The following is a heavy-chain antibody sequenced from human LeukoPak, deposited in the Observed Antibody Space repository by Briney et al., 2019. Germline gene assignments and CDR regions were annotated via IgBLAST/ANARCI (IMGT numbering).Heavy chain of an antibody. CDR2: IFQSGTT. J-gene: IGHJ4*02. D-gene: IGHD7-27*01. V-gene: IGHV4-59*01. Sequence: PSETLSLTCTVSGDSITTYYWSWIRRPPGKGLEWIGYIFQSGTTKYNPSLKSRVTILSDVSKNQFSLNLTSVTAADTAVYYCARDSWGRFDYWGQGTLVAVSS. CDR3: ARDSWGRFDY. CDR1: GDSITTYY.